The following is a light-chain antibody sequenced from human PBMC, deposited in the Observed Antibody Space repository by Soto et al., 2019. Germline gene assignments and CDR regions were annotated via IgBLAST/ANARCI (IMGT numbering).Light chain of an antibody. CDR2: AAS. J-gene: IGKJ2*03. Sequence: DIQMTQSPSSLSASVGDRVTITCRASQSISSYLNWYQQNPGKAPKLLIYAASSLQSGVPSRFRGSGSGTDVTLTISRLQPEDFATYYCQESYSTPRSVGQGTKLEIK. CDR3: QESYSTPRS. V-gene: IGKV1-39*01. CDR1: QSISSY.